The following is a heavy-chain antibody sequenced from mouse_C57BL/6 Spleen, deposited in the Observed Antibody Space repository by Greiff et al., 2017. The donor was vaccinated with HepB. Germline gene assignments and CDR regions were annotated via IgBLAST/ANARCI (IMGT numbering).Heavy chain of an antibody. CDR3: ARRRLLRYFDV. D-gene: IGHD2-3*01. J-gene: IGHJ1*03. Sequence: QVQLQQSGAELVRPGSSVKLSCKASGYTFTSYWMDWVKQRPGQGLEWIGNIYPSDSETHYNQKFKDKATLTVDKSSSTAYMQLSSLTSEDSAVYYCARRRLLRYFDVWGTGTTVTVSS. V-gene: IGHV1-61*01. CDR2: IYPSDSET. CDR1: GYTFTSYW.